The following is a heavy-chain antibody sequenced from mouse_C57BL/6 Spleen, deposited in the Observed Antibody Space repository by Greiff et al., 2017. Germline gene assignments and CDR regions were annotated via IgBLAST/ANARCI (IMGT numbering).Heavy chain of an antibody. D-gene: IGHD1-1*01. CDR2: IRNKANGYTT. CDR3: ARSLSRRWYFDV. J-gene: IGHJ1*03. V-gene: IGHV7-3*01. CDR1: GFTFTDYY. Sequence: DVKVEESGGGLVQPGGSLSLSCAASGFTFTDYYMSWVRQPPGKALEWLGFIRNKANGYTTEYSASVKGRFTISRDNSQSILYLQMNALRAEDSATYYCARSLSRRWYFDVWGTGTTVTVSS.